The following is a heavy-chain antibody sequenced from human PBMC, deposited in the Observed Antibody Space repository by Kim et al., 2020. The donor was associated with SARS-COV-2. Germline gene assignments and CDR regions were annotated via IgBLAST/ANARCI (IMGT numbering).Heavy chain of an antibody. D-gene: IGHD1-7*01. CDR2: TYYRSKWYN. CDR3: ARDVITGTSLKPSNWFDP. J-gene: IGHJ5*02. CDR1: GDSVSNNSAA. V-gene: IGHV6-1*01. Sequence: SQTLSLTCAISGDSVSNNSAAWNWIRQSPSRGLEWLGRTYYRSKWYNDYAVSVKSRITINPDTSKNHFSLQLNSVTPEDTAVYYCARDVITGTSLKPSNWFDPWGQGTLVTVSS.